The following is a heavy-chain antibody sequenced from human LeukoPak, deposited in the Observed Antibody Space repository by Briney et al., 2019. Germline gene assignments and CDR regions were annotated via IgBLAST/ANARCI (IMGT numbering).Heavy chain of an antibody. V-gene: IGHV3-21*01. CDR1: GFTFSYYE. CDR3: ARGYCSGGSCYLNAFDI. CDR2: ISTGSSYI. J-gene: IGHJ3*02. Sequence: GGSLRLSCAASGFTFSYYEFNWVRQAPGKGLEWVSSISTGSSYIFYADSVKGRFTISRDNAKNSLYLQMNSLRAEDTAVYYCARGYCSGGSCYLNAFDIWGQGTMVTVSS. D-gene: IGHD2-15*01.